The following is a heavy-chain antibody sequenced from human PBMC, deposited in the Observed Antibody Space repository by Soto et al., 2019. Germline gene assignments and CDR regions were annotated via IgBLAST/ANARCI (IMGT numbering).Heavy chain of an antibody. J-gene: IGHJ4*02. V-gene: IGHV4-59*08. Sequence: PSETLSLTCTVSGGSISSYYWSWIRQPPGKGLEWIGYIYYSGSTNYNPSLKSRVTISVDTSKNQFSLKLSSVTAADTAVYYCARHEIWFGEPSCLDYWGQGTLVTVSS. CDR1: GGSISSYY. CDR3: ARHEIWFGEPSCLDY. D-gene: IGHD3-10*01. CDR2: IYYSGST.